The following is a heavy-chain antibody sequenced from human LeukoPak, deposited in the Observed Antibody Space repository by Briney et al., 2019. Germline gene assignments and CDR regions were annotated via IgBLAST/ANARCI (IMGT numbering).Heavy chain of an antibody. Sequence: GGSLTLSCAVAGITVSSNYMSWVRQAPGKGLEWVSVIYSGGSTYYAGSVKGRFTISRDRSKNTLYLQMSSLRGEDTAVYYCAIIHSYGHAWGQGTLVAVSS. CDR1: GITVSSNY. V-gene: IGHV3-66*01. J-gene: IGHJ5*02. CDR3: AIIHSYGHA. CDR2: IYSGGST. D-gene: IGHD5-18*01.